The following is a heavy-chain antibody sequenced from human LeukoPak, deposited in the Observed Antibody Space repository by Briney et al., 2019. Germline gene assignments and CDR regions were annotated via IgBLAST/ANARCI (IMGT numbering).Heavy chain of an antibody. CDR2: IIPIFGTA. Sequence: SVKVSCKASGGTFSSYAISWVRQAPGQGLEWMGRIIPIFGTANYAQKFQGRVTITTDESTNTAYMELSSLRSEDTAVYYCASSVQFGELHPDYYYYYYMDVWGKGTTVTVSS. CDR1: GGTFSSYA. D-gene: IGHD3-10*01. CDR3: ASSVQFGELHPDYYYYYYMDV. J-gene: IGHJ6*03. V-gene: IGHV1-69*05.